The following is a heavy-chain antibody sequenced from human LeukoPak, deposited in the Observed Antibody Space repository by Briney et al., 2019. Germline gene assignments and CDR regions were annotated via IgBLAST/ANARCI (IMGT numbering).Heavy chain of an antibody. V-gene: IGHV3-53*01. CDR1: GFTVSNND. D-gene: IGHD6-13*01. CDR2: IYSGGST. Sequence: PGGSLRLSCKASGFTVSNNDMNWVRQAPGKGLEWVALIYSGGSTQYAESVKGRLTISRDNSRNTLYPQMCSLSVSHTAVYYSARDPPGIAASVSGGWGQEILVTVSS. CDR3: ARDPPGIAASVSGG. J-gene: IGHJ4*02.